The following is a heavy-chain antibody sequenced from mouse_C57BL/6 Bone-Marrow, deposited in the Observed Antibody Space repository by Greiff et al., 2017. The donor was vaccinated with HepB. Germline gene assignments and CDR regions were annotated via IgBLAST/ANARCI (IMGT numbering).Heavy chain of an antibody. CDR2: IHPTSGST. D-gene: IGHD2-4*01. J-gene: IGHJ4*01. V-gene: IGHV1-64*01. CDR3: ASYDYDRGYYAMDY. Sequence: QVQLKQPGAELVKPGASVKLSCKASGYTFTSYWMHWVKQRPGQGLEWIGMIHPTSGSTNYNEKFKSKATLTVDKSSSTAYMQLSILTSEDSAVYYCASYDYDRGYYAMDYWGQGTSVTVSS. CDR1: GYTFTSYW.